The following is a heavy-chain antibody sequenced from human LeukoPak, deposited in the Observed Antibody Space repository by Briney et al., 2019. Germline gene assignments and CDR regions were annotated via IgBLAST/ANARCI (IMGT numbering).Heavy chain of an antibody. Sequence: PGRFLRLSCAASGFTFNSYAMHWVRQAPGKGLEWVAIISKDGSNEHYADSVKGRFTVSRDNSKNTLYMQMNSLRVEDTAVYYCAKFAGKGYFGYWGQGTLVTVSP. J-gene: IGHJ4*02. CDR3: AKFAGKGYFGY. CDR1: GFTFNSYA. V-gene: IGHV3-30*18. D-gene: IGHD3-16*01. CDR2: ISKDGSNE.